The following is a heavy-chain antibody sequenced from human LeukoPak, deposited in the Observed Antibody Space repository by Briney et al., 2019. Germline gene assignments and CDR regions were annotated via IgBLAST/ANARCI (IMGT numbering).Heavy chain of an antibody. CDR1: GYTFTGYY. Sequence: ASVKVSCKASGYTFTGYYMHWVRQAPGQGLEWMGWINPNSGGTNYAQKFQGRVSMTWDTYISTAYMQLRRLRSDDTAVYYCARDFRDYDILTGYYPGSFDPWGQGTLVTVSS. J-gene: IGHJ5*02. V-gene: IGHV1-2*02. CDR2: INPNSGGT. CDR3: ARDFRDYDILTGYYPGSFDP. D-gene: IGHD3-9*01.